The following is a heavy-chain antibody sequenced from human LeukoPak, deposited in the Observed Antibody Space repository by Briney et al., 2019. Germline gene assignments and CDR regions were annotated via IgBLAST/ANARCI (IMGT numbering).Heavy chain of an antibody. CDR1: GFTVDNYA. J-gene: IGHJ4*02. Sequence: AGGSLRLSCTATGFTVDNYAMTWLRQAPGKGLEWVGFVRSKEFAGTTEYAASVRGRFTISRDDSKNIAYLQMDSLKAEDTAVYYCARGQTLPGVKYYFDSWGQGTLVTVSS. V-gene: IGHV3-49*03. CDR2: VRSKEFAGTT. CDR3: ARGQTLPGVKYYFDS. D-gene: IGHD2-2*01.